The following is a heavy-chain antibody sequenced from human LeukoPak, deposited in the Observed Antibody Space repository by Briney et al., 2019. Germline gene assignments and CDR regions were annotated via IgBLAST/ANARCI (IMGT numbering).Heavy chain of an antibody. CDR1: GYTFTSYG. CDR3: ARDLVYVSGSRRKDYFDY. J-gene: IGHJ4*02. D-gene: IGHD5/OR15-5a*01. V-gene: IGHV1-18*01. Sequence: ASVKVSCKASGYTFTSYGISWVRQAPGQALEWMGWISAYNGNTNYAQKLQGRVTMTTDTSTSTAYMELRSLRSDDTAVYYCARDLVYVSGSRRKDYFDYWGQGTLVTVSS. CDR2: ISAYNGNT.